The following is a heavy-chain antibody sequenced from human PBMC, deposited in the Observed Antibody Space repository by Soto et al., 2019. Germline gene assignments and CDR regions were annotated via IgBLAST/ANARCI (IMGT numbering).Heavy chain of an antibody. J-gene: IGHJ6*02. CDR2: IYPGDSDT. CDR1: GYSFSNYW. V-gene: IGHV5-51*03. Sequence: EVQLVQSGAEVRKPGESLKISCKGSGYSFSNYWIVWVRQMPGKGLEWMGIIYPGDSDTRYSPSFQGQVTISADRSISTAYLQWSSLQASDTAMYYCARRAGGSIGWYYYYGMDVWGQGTTVTVSS. D-gene: IGHD3-10*01. CDR3: ARRAGGSIGWYYYYGMDV.